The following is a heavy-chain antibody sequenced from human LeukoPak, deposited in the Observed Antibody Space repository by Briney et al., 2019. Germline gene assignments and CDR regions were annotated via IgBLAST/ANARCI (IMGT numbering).Heavy chain of an antibody. CDR3: ARETIRYCSGGNCYHGYYFDY. Sequence: ASVKVSCKASGYTFTSFGISWVRQAPGQGLEWMGWISAYNGNTNYAQKPQGRVTMITDTSTSTAYMELRSLRSDDTAIFYCARETIRYCSGGNCYHGYYFDYWGQGTLVTVSS. CDR2: ISAYNGNT. D-gene: IGHD2-15*01. J-gene: IGHJ4*02. CDR1: GYTFTSFG. V-gene: IGHV1-18*01.